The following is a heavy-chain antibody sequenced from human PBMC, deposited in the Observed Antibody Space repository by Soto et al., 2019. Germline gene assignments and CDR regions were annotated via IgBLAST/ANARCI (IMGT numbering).Heavy chain of an antibody. D-gene: IGHD6-19*01. J-gene: IGHJ4*02. CDR2: INPGNRNT. CDR3: SREIALWLAVLIVY. Sequence: ASVKVSCKASGYTFTNYPMHWVRQAPGQRLEWMGWINPGNRNTKYSQKFQGRVTITMDTSASTAYMELRSLRSDDTAVYYCSREIALWLAVLIVYWDEGHLVPVYS. CDR1: GYTFTNYP. V-gene: IGHV1-3*01.